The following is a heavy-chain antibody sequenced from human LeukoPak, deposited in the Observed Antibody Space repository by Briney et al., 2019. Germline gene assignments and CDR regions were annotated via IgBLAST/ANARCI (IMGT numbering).Heavy chain of an antibody. CDR1: GGSISSSNW. V-gene: IGHV4-4*02. D-gene: IGHD3-22*01. CDR3: ASRLYDSARNFDY. CDR2: IYHSGST. Sequence: SETLSLTCAVSGGSISSSNWWSWVRQPPGKGLEWIGEIYHSGSTNYNPSLKSRVTISVDKSKNQFSLKLSSVTAADTAVYYCASRLYDSARNFDYWGQGALVTVSS. J-gene: IGHJ4*02.